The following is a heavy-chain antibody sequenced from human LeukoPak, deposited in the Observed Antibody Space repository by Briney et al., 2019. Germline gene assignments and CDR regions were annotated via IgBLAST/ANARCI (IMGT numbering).Heavy chain of an antibody. V-gene: IGHV1-18*01. CDR1: GYXFTSYP. CDR2: ISPYNGNT. D-gene: IGHD3-3*01. Sequence: ASVKVSCKASGYXFTSYPISWVRQAPGQGLEWMGWISPYNGNTNYAQKLQGRVTMTADTSTSTAYMELRSLRSDDTAVYYCARDADGRFSHDYWGQGTLVIVSS. CDR3: ARDADGRFSHDY. J-gene: IGHJ4*02.